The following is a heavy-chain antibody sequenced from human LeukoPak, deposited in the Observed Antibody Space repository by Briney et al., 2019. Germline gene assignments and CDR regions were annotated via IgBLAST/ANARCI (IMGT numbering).Heavy chain of an antibody. CDR1: GGSISSYY. D-gene: IGHD1-26*01. CDR2: IYYSGST. J-gene: IGHJ5*02. CDR3: ARMKVGATSWFDP. Sequence: SETLSLTCTVSGGSISSYYWSWIRQPPGKGLEWIGYIYYSGSTNYNPSLKSRVAISVDTSKSQFSLKLSSVTAADTAVYYCARMKVGATSWFDPWGQGTLVTVSS. V-gene: IGHV4-59*01.